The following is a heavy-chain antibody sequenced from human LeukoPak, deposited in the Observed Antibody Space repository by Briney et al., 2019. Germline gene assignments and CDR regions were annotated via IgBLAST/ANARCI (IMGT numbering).Heavy chain of an antibody. D-gene: IGHD3-3*01. V-gene: IGHV4-38-2*02. Sequence: SETLSLTCIVSGYSMSSGYYWGWIRHPPGKGLEWIGSIYHSGTTYYNPSLKSRVSLSVDTSKNQFSLKLSSVTAADTAMYYCARVSRQRSGYLDSFDIWGQGTMVTVSS. CDR2: IYHSGTT. CDR1: GYSMSSGYY. CDR3: ARVSRQRSGYLDSFDI. J-gene: IGHJ3*02.